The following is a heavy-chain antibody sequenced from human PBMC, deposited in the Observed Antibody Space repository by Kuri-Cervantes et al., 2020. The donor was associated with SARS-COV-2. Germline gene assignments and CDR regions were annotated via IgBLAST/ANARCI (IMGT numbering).Heavy chain of an antibody. V-gene: IGHV1-46*03. CDR3: AQLQFGDYYDSSGYPDAFDI. J-gene: IGHJ3*02. Sequence: ASVKVSCKASGYTFTSYYMHWVRQAPGQGLEWMGIINPSGGSTSYVQKFQGRVTMTRDTSISTAYMELSRLRSDDTAVYYCAQLQFGDYYDSSGYPDAFDIWGQGTMVTVSS. D-gene: IGHD3-22*01. CDR2: INPSGGST. CDR1: GYTFTSYY.